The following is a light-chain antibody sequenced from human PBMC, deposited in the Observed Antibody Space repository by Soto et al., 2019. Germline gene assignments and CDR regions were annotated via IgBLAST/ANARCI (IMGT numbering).Light chain of an antibody. J-gene: IGKJ5*01. CDR3: QQYNNWPPIT. Sequence: EIVLTQSPDTVAVSPGEVASLSCWASQSVTSNLAWYQQKRGQAPRLLIYAASTRATGVPARFSGSGSGTEFTLTISSLQSEDFAVYYCQQYNNWPPITFGQGTRLEIK. CDR1: QSVTSN. CDR2: AAS. V-gene: IGKV3D-15*01.